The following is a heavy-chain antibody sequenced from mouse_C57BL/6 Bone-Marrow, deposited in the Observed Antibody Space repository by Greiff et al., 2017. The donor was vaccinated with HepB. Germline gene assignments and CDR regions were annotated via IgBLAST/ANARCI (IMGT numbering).Heavy chain of an antibody. D-gene: IGHD1-1*01. CDR3: ARWAITTVVAMDY. J-gene: IGHJ4*01. Sequence: VQLQQSGAELVRPGPSVKMSCKASGYTFTNYWIGWAKQRPGHGLEWIGDIYPGGGYTNYNEKFKGKATLTADKSSSTAYMQFSSLTSEDSAIYYCARWAITTVVAMDYWGQGTSVTVSS. V-gene: IGHV1-63*01. CDR2: IYPGGGYT. CDR1: GYTFTNYW.